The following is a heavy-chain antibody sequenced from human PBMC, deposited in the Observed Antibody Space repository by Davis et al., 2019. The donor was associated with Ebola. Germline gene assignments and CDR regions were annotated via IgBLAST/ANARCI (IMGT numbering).Heavy chain of an antibody. V-gene: IGHV1-18*04. J-gene: IGHJ5*02. CDR1: GYTFTSYY. CDR2: ISAYNGNT. D-gene: IGHD6-13*01. CDR3: ARGVAAAEGWFDP. Sequence: ASVKVSCKASGYTFTSYYMHWVRQAPGQGLEWMGWISAYNGNTNYARKLQGRVTMTTDTSTSTAYMELRSLRSDDTAVYYCARGVAAAEGWFDPWGQGTLVTVSS.